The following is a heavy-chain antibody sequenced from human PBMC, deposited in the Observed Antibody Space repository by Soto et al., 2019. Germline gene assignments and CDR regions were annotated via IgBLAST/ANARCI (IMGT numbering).Heavy chain of an antibody. CDR3: AKGATGYYYYGMDV. V-gene: IGHV3-23*01. CDR1: GFTFSSYA. D-gene: IGHD1-26*01. CDR2: ISGSGGST. J-gene: IGHJ6*02. Sequence: EVQLLESGGGLVQPGGSLRLSCAASGFTFSSYAMSWVRQAPGKVLEWVSAISGSGGSTYYADSVKGRFTISRDNSQNTLYLQMNSLRAEDTAVYYCAKGATGYYYYGMDVWGQGTTVTVSS.